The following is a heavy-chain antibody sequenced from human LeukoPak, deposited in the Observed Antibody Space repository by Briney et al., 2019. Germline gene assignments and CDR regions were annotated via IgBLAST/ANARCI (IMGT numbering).Heavy chain of an antibody. CDR3: ARHEAWNSYDSSGYPSVYYYGMDV. CDR2: IYYSGST. J-gene: IGHJ6*02. D-gene: IGHD3-22*01. V-gene: IGHV4-39*01. CDR1: GGSISSSSYY. Sequence: PSETLSLTCTVSGGSISSSSYYWGWIRQPPGTGLEWIGSIYYSGSTYYNPSLKSRVTISVDTSKNQFSLKLSSVTAADTAVYYCARHEAWNSYDSSGYPSVYYYGMDVWGQGTTVTVSS.